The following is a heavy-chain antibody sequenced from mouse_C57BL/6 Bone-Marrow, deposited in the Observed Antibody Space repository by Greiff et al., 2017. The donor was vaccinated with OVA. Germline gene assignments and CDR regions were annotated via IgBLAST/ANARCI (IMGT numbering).Heavy chain of an antibody. CDR2: IYPGSGST. CDR1: GYTFTSYW. D-gene: IGHD2-2*01. CDR3: ETVDGYDRYYYAMAY. V-gene: IGHV1-55*01. Sequence: VQLQQPGAELVKPGASVKMSCKASGYTFTSYWITWVKQRPGQGLEWIGDIYPGSGSTNYNETFKSKATLTVDTSSSTAYMQLSSLTSEDSAVYYCETVDGYDRYYYAMAYWGQGTSVTVSS. J-gene: IGHJ4*01.